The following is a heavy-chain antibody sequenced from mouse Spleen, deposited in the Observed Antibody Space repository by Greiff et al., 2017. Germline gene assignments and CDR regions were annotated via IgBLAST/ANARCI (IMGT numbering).Heavy chain of an antibody. V-gene: IGHV1-26*01. J-gene: IGHJ3*01. Sequence: VQLQQSGPELVKPGASVKISCKASGYTFTDYYMNWVKQSHGKSLEWIGDINPNNGGTNYNQKFKGKATLTVDKSSSTAYMELRSLTSEDSAVYYCAIGDWDRFAYWGQGTLVTVSA. CDR1: GYTFTDYY. CDR2: INPNNGGT. D-gene: IGHD4-1*01. CDR3: AIGDWDRFAY.